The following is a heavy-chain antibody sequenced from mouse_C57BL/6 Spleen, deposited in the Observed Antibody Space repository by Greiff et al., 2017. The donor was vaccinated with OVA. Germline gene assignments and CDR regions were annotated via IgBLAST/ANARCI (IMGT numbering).Heavy chain of an antibody. J-gene: IGHJ4*01. CDR2: INPNNGGT. D-gene: IGHD1-1*01. CDR1: GYTFTDYY. V-gene: IGHV1-26*01. CDR3: ARRGYGSSYDAMDY. Sequence: EVKLQQSGPELVKPGASVKISCKASGYTFTDYYMYWVKQSHGKSLEWIGDINPNNGGTSYNQKFKGKATLTVDKSSSTAYMELRSLTSEDSAVYYCARRGYGSSYDAMDYWGQGTSVTVSS.